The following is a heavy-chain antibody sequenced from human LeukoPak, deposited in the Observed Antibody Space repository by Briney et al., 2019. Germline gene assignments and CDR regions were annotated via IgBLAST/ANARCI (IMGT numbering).Heavy chain of an antibody. CDR3: ARGHSSSPSSGFDP. D-gene: IGHD6-6*01. V-gene: IGHV1-3*03. J-gene: IGHJ5*02. CDR1: GYTFTSYA. CDR2: INAGNGNT. Sequence: GASVKVSCKASGYTFTSYAMHWVRQAPGQRLEWMGWINAGNGNTKYSQESQGRVTITRDTSASTAYMELSSLRSEDMAVYYCARGHSSSPSSGFDPWGQGTLVTVSS.